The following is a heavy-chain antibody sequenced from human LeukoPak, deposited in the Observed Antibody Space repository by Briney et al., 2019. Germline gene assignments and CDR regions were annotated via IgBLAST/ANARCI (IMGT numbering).Heavy chain of an antibody. CDR3: ARDGRPVYCSSTSCYTHYYMDV. CDR1: GYTFTGHY. Sequence: GASVKVSCKASGYTFTGHYMHWVRQAPGQGLEWMGWINTNSGGTNYAQKFQGRVTMTRDTSISTAYMELSRLRSDDTAVYYCARDGRPVYCSSTSCYTHYYMDVWGKGTTVTVSS. CDR2: INTNSGGT. V-gene: IGHV1-2*02. J-gene: IGHJ6*03. D-gene: IGHD2-2*02.